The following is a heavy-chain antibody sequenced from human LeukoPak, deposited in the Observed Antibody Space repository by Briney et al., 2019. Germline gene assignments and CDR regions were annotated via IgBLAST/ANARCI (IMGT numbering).Heavy chain of an antibody. CDR1: GFTFRSYA. D-gene: IGHD5-18*01. CDR2: TSGSDGST. V-gene: IGHV3-23*01. J-gene: IGHJ4*02. Sequence: PGGSLRLSCAASGFTFRSYAMGWVRQAPGKGLEWVSSTSGSDGSTYYADSVKGRFTISRDNSKNTVYLQMNSLRDEDTAVYYCARDEGGYSLYWGQGTLVTVSS. CDR3: ARDEGGYSLY.